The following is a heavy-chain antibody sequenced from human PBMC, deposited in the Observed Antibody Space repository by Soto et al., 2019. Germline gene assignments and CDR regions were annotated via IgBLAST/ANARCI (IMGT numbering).Heavy chain of an antibody. CDR1: GYTFTSYG. Sequence: ASVKVSCKASGYTFTSYGISWVRQAPGQGLEWMGWISAYNGNTNNAQKLQGRVTMTTDTSTRTAYMGLRSLRADDTAVYYCARVYYYGSGSYYLSYDYWGQGTLVTVSS. V-gene: IGHV1-18*01. CDR3: ARVYYYGSGSYYLSYDY. CDR2: ISAYNGNT. J-gene: IGHJ4*02. D-gene: IGHD3-10*01.